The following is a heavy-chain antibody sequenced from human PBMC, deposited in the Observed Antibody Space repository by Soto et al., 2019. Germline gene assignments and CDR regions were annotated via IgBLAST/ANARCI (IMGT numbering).Heavy chain of an antibody. Sequence: SVKVSCKASGGTFSSYAISWVRQAPGQGLEWMGGIIPIFGTANYAQKFQGRVTITADESTSTAYMELSSLRVEDTALYYCAGEYGERVTVDGSDPWGQGTQVTVSS. CDR2: IIPIFGTA. J-gene: IGHJ5*02. D-gene: IGHD3-16*01. CDR3: AGEYGERVTVDGSDP. V-gene: IGHV1-69*13. CDR1: GGTFSSYA.